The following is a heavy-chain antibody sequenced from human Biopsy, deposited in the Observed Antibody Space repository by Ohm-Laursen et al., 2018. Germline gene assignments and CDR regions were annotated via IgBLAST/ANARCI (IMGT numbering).Heavy chain of an antibody. Sequence: TQTLTLTCSFSGFSLSARGMCVSWIRQAPGKALEWLARIDWDDYKDYSASLQTKLSISKDTSNDQVVLTVNNVDPADTATYYCARTPILIVSAGLVYRHRRHLQGMDVWGQGVAVTVSS. D-gene: IGHD6-13*01. J-gene: IGHJ6*02. CDR1: GFSLSARGMC. V-gene: IGHV2-70*11. CDR2: IDWDDYK. CDR3: ARTPILIVSAGLVYRHRRHLQGMDV.